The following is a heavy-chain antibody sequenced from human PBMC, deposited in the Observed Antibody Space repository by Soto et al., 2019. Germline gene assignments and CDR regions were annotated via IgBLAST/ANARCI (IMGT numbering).Heavy chain of an antibody. J-gene: IGHJ6*03. CDR3: TRDRVPGYYDFWSGYFAQPDMDL. V-gene: IGHV3-49*03. Sequence: PGGSLRLSCTASGFTFGDYAMSWFRQAPGKGLEWVGFIRSKAYGETTEYAASVKGRFTISRDDSKSIAYLQMNSLKTEDTAVYYCTRDRVPGYYDFWSGYFAQPDMDLWGKGTTVTVSS. CDR1: GFTFGDYA. D-gene: IGHD3-3*01. CDR2: IRSKAYGETT.